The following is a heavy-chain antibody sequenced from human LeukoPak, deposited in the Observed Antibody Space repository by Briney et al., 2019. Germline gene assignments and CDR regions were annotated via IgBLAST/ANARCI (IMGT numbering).Heavy chain of an antibody. V-gene: IGHV1-46*01. Sequence: ASVKVSCKASGYTFTSYYMHWERQAPGQGLEWMGIINPSGGSTSYAQKFQGRVTMTRNTSISTAYMELSSLRSEDTAVYYCARLVLPNFDWLLAPRYYYYYMDVWGKGTTVTISS. D-gene: IGHD3-9*01. CDR2: INPSGGST. J-gene: IGHJ6*03. CDR1: GYTFTSYY. CDR3: ARLVLPNFDWLLAPRYYYYYMDV.